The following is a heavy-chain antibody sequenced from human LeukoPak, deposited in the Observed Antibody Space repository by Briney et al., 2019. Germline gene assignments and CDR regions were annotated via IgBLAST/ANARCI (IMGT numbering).Heavy chain of an antibody. D-gene: IGHD6-19*01. Sequence: SETLSLTCTVSGGSISSNYWCWIRQPPGKGLEWIGYISDTGSTSYNPSLKSRVAISLDTSKNQFSLNLSSVTAADTAVYFCARYSGGWPYYFDYWGQGTLITVSS. CDR2: ISDTGST. CDR3: ARYSGGWPYYFDY. J-gene: IGHJ4*02. V-gene: IGHV4-59*08. CDR1: GGSISSNY.